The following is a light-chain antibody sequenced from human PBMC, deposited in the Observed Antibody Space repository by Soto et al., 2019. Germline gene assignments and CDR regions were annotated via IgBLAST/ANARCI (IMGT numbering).Light chain of an antibody. CDR3: QQYNSYSRMYT. CDR2: KAS. J-gene: IGKJ2*01. Sequence: DIQMTQSPSTLSASVGDRVTITCRASQSISTWLAWYQQKPGKAPKVLIYKASSLGSGGPSRFTGSGSGTEFTLTISSLQPDDFATYYCQQYNSYSRMYTFGQGTKLEIK. V-gene: IGKV1-5*03. CDR1: QSISTW.